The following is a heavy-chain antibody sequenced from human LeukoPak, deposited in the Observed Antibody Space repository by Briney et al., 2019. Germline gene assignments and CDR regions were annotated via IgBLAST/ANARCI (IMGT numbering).Heavy chain of an antibody. V-gene: IGHV3-48*01. CDR3: AKDRWPGGAEYFQH. CDR2: ISSSSTTI. CDR1: GFTFSDYS. J-gene: IGHJ1*01. D-gene: IGHD6-13*01. Sequence: GGSLRLSCAASGFTFSDYSMNWVRQAPGKGLEWVSYISSSSTTISYADSVRGRFTISRDNSKNTLYLQMNSLRAEDTAVYYCAKDRWPGGAEYFQHWGQGTLVTVSS.